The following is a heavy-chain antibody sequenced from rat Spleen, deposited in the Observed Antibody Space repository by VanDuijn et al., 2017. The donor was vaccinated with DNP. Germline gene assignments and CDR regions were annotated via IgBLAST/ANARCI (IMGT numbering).Heavy chain of an antibody. D-gene: IGHD5-1*01. V-gene: IGHV2-15*01. CDR3: TRESWGYVMDA. CDR2: IWAGGST. CDR1: GFSLTSYH. J-gene: IGHJ4*01. Sequence: QVQLKESGPGLVKPSETLSLTCTVSGFSLTSYHVSWVRQPPGKSLVWMGSIWAGGSTAYNSLLQSRLSISRDISKSQVFLKMNSLQTDDTAIYYCTRESWGYVMDAWGQGASVTVSS.